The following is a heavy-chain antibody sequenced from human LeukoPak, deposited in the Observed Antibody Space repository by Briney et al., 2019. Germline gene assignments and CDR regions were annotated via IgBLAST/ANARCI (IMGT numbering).Heavy chain of an antibody. CDR1: GGSISSSSYY. J-gene: IGHJ5*02. V-gene: IGHV4-39*07. D-gene: IGHD3-16*01. Sequence: PSETLSLTCTVSGGSISSSSYYWGWIRQPPGKGLEWIGSIYYSGSTYYNPSLKSRVTISVDTSKNQFSLKLSSVTAADTAVYYCARGARSYDYVWGSAWFDPWGQGTLVTVSS. CDR3: ARGARSYDYVWGSAWFDP. CDR2: IYYSGST.